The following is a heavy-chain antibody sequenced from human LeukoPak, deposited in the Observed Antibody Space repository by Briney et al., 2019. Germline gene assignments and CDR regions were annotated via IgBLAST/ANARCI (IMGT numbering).Heavy chain of an antibody. D-gene: IGHD4-11*01. CDR2: ISADGGGT. CDR1: GFTFNNYA. Sequence: VGCLRLSCAASGFTFNNYAMHWVRQAPGKGLEWVSLISADGGGTYYADSMKGRFTISRDNSKNSLYLQMNSLRAEDTALYYCAKPQTTGKSGFDYWGQGTLVTVSS. CDR3: AKPQTTGKSGFDY. V-gene: IGHV3-43*02. J-gene: IGHJ4*02.